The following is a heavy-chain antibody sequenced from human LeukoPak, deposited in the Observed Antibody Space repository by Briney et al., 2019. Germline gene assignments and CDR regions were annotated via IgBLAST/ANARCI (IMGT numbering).Heavy chain of an antibody. V-gene: IGHV1-69*06. CDR3: AINQAGYCGGGSCYRHEFYYMDV. CDR2: IIPVFGTA. CDR1: GYTFTGYY. J-gene: IGHJ6*03. D-gene: IGHD2-15*01. Sequence: SVKVSCKASGYTFTGYYMHWVRQAPGQGLEWMGGIIPVFGTANYAEKFQDRVTITADKSTSTAYMELSSLRSEDTAMYYCAINQAGYCGGGSCYRHEFYYMDVWGKGTSVTVSS.